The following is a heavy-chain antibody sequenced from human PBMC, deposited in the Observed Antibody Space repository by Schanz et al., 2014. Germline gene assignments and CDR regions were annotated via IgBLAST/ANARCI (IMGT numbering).Heavy chain of an antibody. CDR3: AIAQGVIRLYYGVDV. Sequence: VQLVESGGDLVQPGGSLRLSCAASGFTVSNSYIHWVRQAPGKGLEWVSTIYSSGSTYYADSVRGRFTISRDNSMNTMYLQMNSLRSDDAAVYYSAIAQGVIRLYYGVDVWGQGTTVTVSS. D-gene: IGHD3-10*01. CDR2: IYSSGST. J-gene: IGHJ6*02. CDR1: GFTVSNSY. V-gene: IGHV3-53*04.